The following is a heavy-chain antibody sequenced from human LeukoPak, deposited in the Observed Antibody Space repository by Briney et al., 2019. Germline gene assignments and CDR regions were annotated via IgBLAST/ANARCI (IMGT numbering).Heavy chain of an antibody. V-gene: IGHV5-51*01. D-gene: IGHD1-26*01. CDR1: GYSFTSYW. J-gene: IGHJ3*02. CDR2: IYPGDSDT. Sequence: GESLKISCKGSGYSFTSYWIGWVRQMPGKGLEWMGIIYPGDSDTRYSPSFQGQVTISADKSIRTAYLQWSSLKVSDTAMYYCARNRGSWFFRPQRQKLNAFDIWGQGTMVTVSS. CDR3: ARNRGSWFFRPQRQKLNAFDI.